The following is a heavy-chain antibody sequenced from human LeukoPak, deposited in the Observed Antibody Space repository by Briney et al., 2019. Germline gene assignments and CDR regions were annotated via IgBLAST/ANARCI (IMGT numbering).Heavy chain of an antibody. Sequence: PSETLSLTCTVSGGSISSYYWSWIRQPPGKGLEWIGYIYYSGSTNYNPSLKSRVTISVDTSKNQFSLKLSSVTAADTAVYYCARRRYSSSWSGGFDPWGQGTLVTVSS. D-gene: IGHD6-13*01. CDR3: ARRRYSSSWSGGFDP. CDR2: IYYSGST. CDR1: GGSISSYY. V-gene: IGHV4-59*08. J-gene: IGHJ5*02.